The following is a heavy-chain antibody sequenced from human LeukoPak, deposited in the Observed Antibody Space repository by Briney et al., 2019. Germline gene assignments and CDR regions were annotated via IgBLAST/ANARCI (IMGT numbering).Heavy chain of an antibody. CDR1: GFTFRSDW. J-gene: IGHJ4*02. CDR2: INPDGSAT. D-gene: IGHD3-10*01. CDR3: AGSYMVRGPRKLDY. Sequence: GGSLRLSCAASGFTFRSDWMSWVRQSPEKGLEWAANINPDGSATYYVDSVKGRFIISRDNTKNSLYLQMNSLRAEDTAVYYCAGSYMVRGPRKLDYWGQGTLVTVSS. V-gene: IGHV3-7*03.